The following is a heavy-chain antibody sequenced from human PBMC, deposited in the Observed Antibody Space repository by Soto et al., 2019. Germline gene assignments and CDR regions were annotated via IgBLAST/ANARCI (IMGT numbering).Heavy chain of an antibody. D-gene: IGHD6-13*01. Sequence: TSETLSLTCTVSGGSISSNYWTWIRQPPGKGLEWIGYVYNSGSTNYNPSLKSRVTISEDTSKSQFSLKVNSMTAADTAVHYCARYRREAVAGYTLDNWGQGILVTV. J-gene: IGHJ4*02. CDR3: ARYRREAVAGYTLDN. CDR2: VYNSGST. V-gene: IGHV4-59*01. CDR1: GGSISSNY.